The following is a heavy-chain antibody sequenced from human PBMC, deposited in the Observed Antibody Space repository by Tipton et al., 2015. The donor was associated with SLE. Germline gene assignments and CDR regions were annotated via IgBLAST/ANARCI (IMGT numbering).Heavy chain of an antibody. CDR3: ARDLVGAIYYFDY. J-gene: IGHJ4*02. V-gene: IGHV3-23*01. Sequence: SLRLSCSASGFTFSNYGMSWVRQAPGKGLEWVSAIVGSGDITYYADSVKGRFTISRDNSKNTLYLQMNSLRAEDTAVYYCARDLVGAIYYFDYWGQGTLVTVSS. CDR2: IVGSGDIT. D-gene: IGHD1-26*01. CDR1: GFTFSNYG.